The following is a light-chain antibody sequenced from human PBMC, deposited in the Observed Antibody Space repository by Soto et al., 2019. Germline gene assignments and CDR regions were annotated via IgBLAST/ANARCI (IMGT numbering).Light chain of an antibody. Sequence: DIRMTQSPSTLSASVGDRVTITCRASQSISNWLAWYQQKPGKAPKLLIYKASSLESGVPSRFSGSGSGTEFTLTVSCLQPDDFAPYYCQQYNTYSRPFGQGNKVEIK. CDR3: QQYNTYSRP. J-gene: IGKJ1*01. V-gene: IGKV1-5*03. CDR1: QSISNW. CDR2: KAS.